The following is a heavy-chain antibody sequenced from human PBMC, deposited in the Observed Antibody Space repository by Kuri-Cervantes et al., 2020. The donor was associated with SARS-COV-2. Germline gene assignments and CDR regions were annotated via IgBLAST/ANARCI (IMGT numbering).Heavy chain of an antibody. CDR3: ARGWGGYCSSTSCYYYYYGMDV. CDR2: IYYSGST. V-gene: IGHV4-39*07. J-gene: IGHJ6*02. CDR1: GGSISSSSYY. D-gene: IGHD2-2*01. Sequence: SETLSLTCTVSGGSISSSSYYWGWIRQPPGKGLEWIGSIYYSGSTYYNPSLKSRVTISVDTSKNQFSLKLSSVTATDTAGYYCARGWGGYCSSTSCYYYYYGMDVWGQGTTVTVSS.